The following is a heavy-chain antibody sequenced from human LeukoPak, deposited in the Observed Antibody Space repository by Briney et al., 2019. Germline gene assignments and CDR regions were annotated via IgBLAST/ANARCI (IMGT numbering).Heavy chain of an antibody. CDR2: IYTSGST. CDR1: GGSISSYY. J-gene: IGHJ6*03. D-gene: IGHD2-15*01. Sequence: PSETLSLTCTVSGGSISSYYWSWIRQPPGKGLEWIGYIYTSGSTNYNPPPMSGVTISVDTSKNQFYLKLSSVTAADTAVYYCSRGVKTGWLLQYYYYYYMDVWGKGTTVTVSS. CDR3: SRGVKTGWLLQYYYYYYMDV. V-gene: IGHV4-4*09.